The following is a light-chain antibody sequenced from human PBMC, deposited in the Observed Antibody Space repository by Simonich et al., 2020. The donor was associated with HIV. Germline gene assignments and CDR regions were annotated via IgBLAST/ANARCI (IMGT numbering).Light chain of an antibody. Sequence: EIVLTQSPATLSLSPGERGTLSCRASQSVSSYLAWYQQKPGQAPRLLIYDASSRATGIPDRFSGSGSGTDFTLTISRLEPEDFAVYYCQQYGSSPFTFGPGTKVDIK. J-gene: IGKJ3*01. CDR1: QSVSSY. CDR3: QQYGSSPFT. V-gene: IGKV3-20*01. CDR2: DAS.